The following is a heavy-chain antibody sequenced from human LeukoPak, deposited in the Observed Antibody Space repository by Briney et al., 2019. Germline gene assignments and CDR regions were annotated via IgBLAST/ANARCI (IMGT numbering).Heavy chain of an antibody. V-gene: IGHV3-74*01. CDR1: GFTFSSYS. J-gene: IGHJ4*02. D-gene: IGHD2-2*01. CDR2: INSDGSST. Sequence: GSLRLSCAASGFTFSSYSMNWVRQAPGKGLVWVSRINSDGSSTSYADSVKGRFTISRDNAKNTLYLQMNSLRAEDTAVYYCARPAEYCSSTSCYSGDFDYWGQGTLVTVSS. CDR3: ARPAEYCSSTSCYSGDFDY.